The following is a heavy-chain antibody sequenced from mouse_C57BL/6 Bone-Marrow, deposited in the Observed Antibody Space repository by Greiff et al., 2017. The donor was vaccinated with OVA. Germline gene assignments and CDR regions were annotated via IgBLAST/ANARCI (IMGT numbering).Heavy chain of an antibody. Sequence: EVKVVESGGGLVQPRGSLSLSCAASGFTFTDYYMSWVRQPPGKALEWLGFIRNKANGYTTEYSASVKGRFTISRDNSQSILYLQMNALRAEDSATYYCARFQLLSWFAYWGQGTLVTVSA. CDR2: IRNKANGYTT. CDR1: GFTFTDYY. CDR3: ARFQLLSWFAY. D-gene: IGHD2-1*01. V-gene: IGHV7-3*01. J-gene: IGHJ3*01.